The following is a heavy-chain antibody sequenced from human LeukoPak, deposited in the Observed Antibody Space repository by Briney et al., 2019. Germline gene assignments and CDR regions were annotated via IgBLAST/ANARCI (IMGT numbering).Heavy chain of an antibody. D-gene: IGHD1-1*01. CDR2: ISSGSSTI. V-gene: IGHV3-48*01. J-gene: IGHJ3*02. Sequence: GGSLRLSCGASGFTLSSYSMEWVRQAPGKGLEWVSHISSGSSTIYYADSVKGRFTISRDNAGNSLYLQMNSLRAEDTAVYYCARVLLERPGIDSFDIWGQGTMVTVSS. CDR3: ARVLLERPGIDSFDI. CDR1: GFTLSSYS.